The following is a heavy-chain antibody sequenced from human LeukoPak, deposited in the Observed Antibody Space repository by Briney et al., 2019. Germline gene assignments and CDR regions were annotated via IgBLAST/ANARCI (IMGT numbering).Heavy chain of an antibody. Sequence: AGGSLRLSCAASGFTFDDYTMHWVRQAPGKGLEWVSLISWDGGSTYYADSVKGRFTISRDNSKNSLYLQMNSLRTEDTALYYCAKGFREEDFDWLGDWGQGTLVTVSS. CDR2: ISWDGGST. V-gene: IGHV3-43*01. J-gene: IGHJ4*02. D-gene: IGHD3-9*01. CDR1: GFTFDDYT. CDR3: AKGFREEDFDWLGD.